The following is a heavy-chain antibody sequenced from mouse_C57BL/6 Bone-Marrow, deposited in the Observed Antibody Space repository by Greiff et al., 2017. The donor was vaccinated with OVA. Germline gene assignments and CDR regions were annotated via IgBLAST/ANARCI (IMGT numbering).Heavy chain of an antibody. CDR1: GFTFSNYW. Sequence: EVKLEESGGGLVQPGGSMKLSCVASGFTFSNYWMNWVRQSPEKGLEWVAQIRLKSDNYATHYAESVKGRFTISRDDSKSSVYLQMNNLRAEDTGIYYCTGLGPYYFDYWGQGTTLTVSS. J-gene: IGHJ2*01. D-gene: IGHD4-1*01. V-gene: IGHV6-3*01. CDR2: IRLKSDNYAT. CDR3: TGLGPYYFDY.